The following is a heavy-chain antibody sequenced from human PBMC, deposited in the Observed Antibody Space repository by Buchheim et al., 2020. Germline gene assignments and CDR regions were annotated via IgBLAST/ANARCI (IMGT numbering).Heavy chain of an antibody. CDR2: ICGSDGST. Sequence: EVHLLESGGGLVQPGGSLRLSCVASGFTFSSYVMHWVRQAPGKGLEWVSTICGSDGSTYYADSAKGRFTISRDNSKNMLSAQMNSLRGEDTAVYYCAKEFLKYYGAGSGVGTNYLDFWGQGSL. D-gene: IGHD3-10*01. CDR1: GFTFSSYV. CDR3: AKEFLKYYGAGSGVGTNYLDF. V-gene: IGHV3-23*01. J-gene: IGHJ4*02.